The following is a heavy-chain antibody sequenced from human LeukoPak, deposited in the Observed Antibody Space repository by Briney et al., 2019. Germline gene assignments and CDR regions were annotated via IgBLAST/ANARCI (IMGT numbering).Heavy chain of an antibody. Sequence: SETLSLTCTVSGGSISSSSYYWGWIRQPPGKGLEWIGSIYYSGSTYYNPSLKSRVTISLDTTKNQFSLKLSSVTAADTAVYYCASSANSGSYYDPFDYWGQGALVTVSS. V-gene: IGHV4-39*01. CDR2: IYYSGST. CDR3: ASSANSGSYYDPFDY. D-gene: IGHD1-26*01. CDR1: GGSISSSSYY. J-gene: IGHJ4*02.